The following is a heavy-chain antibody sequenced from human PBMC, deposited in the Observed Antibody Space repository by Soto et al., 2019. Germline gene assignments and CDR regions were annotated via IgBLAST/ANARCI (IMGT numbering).Heavy chain of an antibody. CDR1: GYTFTSYY. J-gene: IGHJ5*02. CDR3: ARDRKNYYCSNWFDP. CDR2: INPSGGST. V-gene: IGHV1-46*01. D-gene: IGHD3-10*01. Sequence: ASVKVSCKASGYTFTSYYMHWVRQAPGQGLEWMGIINPSGGSTSYAQKFQGRVTMTRDTSTSTVYMELSSLRSEDTAVYYCARDRKNYYCSNWFDPWGQGTLVTGSS.